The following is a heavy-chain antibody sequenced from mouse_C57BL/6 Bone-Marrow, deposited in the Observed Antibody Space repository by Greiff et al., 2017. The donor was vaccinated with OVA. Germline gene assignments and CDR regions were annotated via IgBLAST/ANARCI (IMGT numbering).Heavy chain of an antibody. CDR1: GFSLTSYG. CDR2: IWSGGST. V-gene: IGHV2-2*01. D-gene: IGHD2-3*01. CDR3: ARGPFYDGYWFAY. J-gene: IGHJ3*01. Sequence: VQLQESGPGLVQPSQSLSITCTVSGFSLTSYGVHWVRQSPGKGLEWLGVIWSGGSTDYNAAFISRLSISKDNSKSQVFFKMNSLQADDTAIYYCARGPFYDGYWFAYWGQGTLVTVSA.